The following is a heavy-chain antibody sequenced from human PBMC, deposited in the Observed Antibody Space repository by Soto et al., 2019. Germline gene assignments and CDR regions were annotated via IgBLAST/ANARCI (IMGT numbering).Heavy chain of an antibody. Sequence: QVQLVQSGAEVKKPGASVKVSCKASGYTFTSYGISWVRQAPGQGLEWMGWISAYNGNTNYAQKLPGRVTMTTDTSPSKAYLELRILGSYDTAVYYCSRGGGGVLRFLEWLSELGAFDIWGQGTMVTVSS. CDR3: SRGGGGVLRFLEWLSELGAFDI. D-gene: IGHD3-3*01. V-gene: IGHV1-18*01. CDR1: GYTFTSYG. J-gene: IGHJ3*02. CDR2: ISAYNGNT.